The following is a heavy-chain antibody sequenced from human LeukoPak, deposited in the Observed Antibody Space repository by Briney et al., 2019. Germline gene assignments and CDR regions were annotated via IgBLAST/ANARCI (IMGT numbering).Heavy chain of an antibody. CDR3: ARVGSYYDFWSGYQYGMDV. Sequence: GASVTVSFKASGYTFTSYDINWVRQATGQGLEWMGWMNPNSGNTGYAQKFQGRVTMTRNTSISTAYMELSSLRSEDTAVYYCARVGSYYDFWSGYQYGMDVWGQGTTVTVSS. V-gene: IGHV1-8*01. J-gene: IGHJ6*02. D-gene: IGHD3-3*01. CDR1: GYTFTSYD. CDR2: MNPNSGNT.